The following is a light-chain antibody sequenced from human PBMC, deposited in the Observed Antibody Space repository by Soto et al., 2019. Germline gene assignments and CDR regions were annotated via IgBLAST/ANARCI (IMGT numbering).Light chain of an antibody. Sequence: QSVLTQPPFASGSPGQSVTISCTGTSSDIGAYIYVSWYQQHPGKAPKLMISEVSRRPSGVPERFSGSKSGNTASLTVSGLQADYEAHYYCSSYAGSNNFVFGTGTKVTVL. CDR2: EVS. CDR1: SSDIGAYIY. V-gene: IGLV2-8*01. CDR3: SSYAGSNNFV. J-gene: IGLJ1*01.